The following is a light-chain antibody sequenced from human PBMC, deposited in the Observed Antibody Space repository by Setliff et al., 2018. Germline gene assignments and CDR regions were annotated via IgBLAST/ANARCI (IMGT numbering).Light chain of an antibody. CDR1: GGPVTDDHY. J-gene: IGLJ1*01. CDR2: DTN. V-gene: IGLV7-46*01. CDR3: LLFYGVSRRG. Sequence: QAVVTQEASLTVSPGETVTLTCGSSGGPVTDDHYPSWFQQRPGQAPKTLIYDTNKKTSWTPARFSGSLLGGQAALTLSGAQTEDEADYYCLLFYGVSRRGFGGGTKVTVL.